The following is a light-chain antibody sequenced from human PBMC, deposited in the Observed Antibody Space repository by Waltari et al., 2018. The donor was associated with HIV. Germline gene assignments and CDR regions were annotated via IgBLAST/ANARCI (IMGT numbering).Light chain of an antibody. CDR1: SSDVGSYNL. J-gene: IGLJ2*01. CDR2: EVS. CDR3: CSYAGSSTVV. V-gene: IGLV2-23*02. Sequence: QSALTQPASVSGSPGQSITLSCTGTSSDVGSYNLVSWYQQHPGKAPKLMIYEVSKRPSGDSNRFSGSKSGNTASLTISGLQAEDEADYYCCSYAGSSTVVFGGGTKLTVL.